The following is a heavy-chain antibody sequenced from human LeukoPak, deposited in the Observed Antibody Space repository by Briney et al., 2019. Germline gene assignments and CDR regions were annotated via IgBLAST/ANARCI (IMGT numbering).Heavy chain of an antibody. CDR3: ARSLGGGPGSWYDYFDY. CDR2: IIPSFGTA. J-gene: IGHJ4*02. D-gene: IGHD6-13*01. Sequence: VASVTVSCKASGGTLSSYAISWVRQAPGQGLEWMGGIIPSFGTANYAQKFQGRVTITVDESTSTAYMELSSLRSEDTAVYYCARSLGGGPGSWYDYFDYWGQGTLVTVSS. CDR1: GGTLSSYA. V-gene: IGHV1-69*13.